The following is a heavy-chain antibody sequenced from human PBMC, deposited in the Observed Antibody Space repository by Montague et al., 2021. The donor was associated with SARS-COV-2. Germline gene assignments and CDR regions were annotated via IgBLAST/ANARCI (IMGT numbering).Heavy chain of an antibody. CDR3: ARGTRALQIPPGFRY. CDR2: VDHSGNT. CDR1: GGSFHIFY. Sequence: SETLSLTCAVYGGSFHIFYWGWIRQSPGKGLEWIGEVDHSGNTKYNPSLKSRVTISVDTSKNQFSLNLTSVTAAYTAIYYCARGTRALQIPPGFRYWGQGTQVAVSS. J-gene: IGHJ4*02. V-gene: IGHV4-34*01. D-gene: IGHD2-21*01.